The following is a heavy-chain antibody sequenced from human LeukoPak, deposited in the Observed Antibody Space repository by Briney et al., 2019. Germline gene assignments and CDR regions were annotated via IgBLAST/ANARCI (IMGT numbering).Heavy chain of an antibody. CDR3: ARAGRKAGAFDI. CDR1: GGTFSSYA. V-gene: IGHV1-8*03. CDR2: MNPNSGNT. J-gene: IGHJ3*02. D-gene: IGHD1-14*01. Sequence: ASVKVSCKASGGTFSSYAISWVRQAPGQGLEWMGWMNPNSGNTGYAQKFQGRVTITRNTSISTAYMELSSLRSEDTAVYYCARAGRKAGAFDIWGQGTMVTVSS.